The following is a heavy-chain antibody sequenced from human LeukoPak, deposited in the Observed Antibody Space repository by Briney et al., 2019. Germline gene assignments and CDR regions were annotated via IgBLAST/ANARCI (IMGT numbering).Heavy chain of an antibody. J-gene: IGHJ5*02. V-gene: IGHV4-34*01. CDR2: INHSGST. CDR1: GGSFSGYY. D-gene: IGHD3-9*01. CDR3: AREKVLRYFDRFKNNWFDP. Sequence: SETLSLTCAVYGGSFSGYYWSWIRQPPGKGLEWIGEINHSGSTNYNPSLKSRVTISVDTSKNQFSLKLSSVTAADTAVYYCAREKVLRYFDRFKNNWFDPWGQGTLVTVSS.